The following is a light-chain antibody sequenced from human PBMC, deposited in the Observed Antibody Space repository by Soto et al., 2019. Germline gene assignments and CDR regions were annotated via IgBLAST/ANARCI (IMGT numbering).Light chain of an antibody. J-gene: IGKJ1*01. CDR2: AAS. CDR3: HQSYSSWT. V-gene: IGKV1-39*01. Sequence: DIQITHSPSSLSASVGDRVTITCRASQSIRSHLNWYQQKPGKAPILLIYAASSLHSGVPSRFSGSGSGTDLTLTISSLQPEDFGTFYCHQSYSSWTFGQGTKVDIK. CDR1: QSIRSH.